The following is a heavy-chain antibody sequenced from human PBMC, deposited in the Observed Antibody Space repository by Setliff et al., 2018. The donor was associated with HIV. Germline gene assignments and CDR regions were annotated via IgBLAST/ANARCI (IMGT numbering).Heavy chain of an antibody. Sequence: SVKVSCKASGGTFSSYAISWVRQAPGQGLEWMGGIIPIFGTANYAQKFQGRVTITTDESTSTAYMELSSLRSEDTAVYYCAREGSGYDRKAFDIWGQGTMVTVSS. CDR1: GGTFSSYA. CDR2: IIPIFGTA. D-gene: IGHD5-12*01. J-gene: IGHJ3*02. V-gene: IGHV1-69*05. CDR3: AREGSGYDRKAFDI.